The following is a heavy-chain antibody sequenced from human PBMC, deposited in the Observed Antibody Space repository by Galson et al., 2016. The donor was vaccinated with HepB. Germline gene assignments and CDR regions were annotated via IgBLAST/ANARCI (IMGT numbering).Heavy chain of an antibody. CDR3: AKSGPYYDSSGYYRIDY. V-gene: IGHV3-23*01. CDR2: ISGSGIST. Sequence: WVRQAPGKGLEWVSAISGSGISTNYADSVKGRFTISRDNSKNTLYLQMSSLRAEDTAVYYCAKSGPYYDSSGYYRIDYWGQGTLVTVSS. J-gene: IGHJ4*02. D-gene: IGHD3-22*01.